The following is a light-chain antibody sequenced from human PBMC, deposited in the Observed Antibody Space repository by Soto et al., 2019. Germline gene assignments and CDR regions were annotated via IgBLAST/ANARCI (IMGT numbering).Light chain of an antibody. CDR3: ETWDDNTGV. CDR2: LEGDGSH. Sequence: QPVLTQSSSASASLGSSVKLTCTLSSGHSSFIIAWHQQQPGKAPRFLMKLEGDGSHDKGSGVPDRFSGSSSGADRYLTISNLHFEDEADYYCETWDDNTGVFGGGTKLTVL. V-gene: IGLV4-60*02. J-gene: IGLJ3*02. CDR1: SGHSSFI.